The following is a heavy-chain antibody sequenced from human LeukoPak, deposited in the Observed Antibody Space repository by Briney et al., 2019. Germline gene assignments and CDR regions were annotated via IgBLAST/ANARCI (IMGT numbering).Heavy chain of an antibody. CDR1: GFTFSSYA. D-gene: IGHD6-19*01. CDR3: AKGEQWLVLYFQH. Sequence: GRSLRLSCAVSGFTFSSYAMSWVRQAPGKGLEWVAAISGSGGGTDYADSVKGRFTISRDNSKNTLYLQMNSLRAEDTAVYYCAKGEQWLVLYFQHWGQGTPVTVSS. CDR2: ISGSGGGT. J-gene: IGHJ1*01. V-gene: IGHV3-23*01.